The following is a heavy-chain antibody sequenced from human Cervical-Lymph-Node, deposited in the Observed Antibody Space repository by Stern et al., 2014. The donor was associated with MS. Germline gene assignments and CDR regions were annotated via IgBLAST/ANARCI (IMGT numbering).Heavy chain of an antibody. CDR2: ISDSGVYT. V-gene: IGHV3-23*04. Sequence: EVQLVESGGGLVQPGGSLRLSCAASGFTFSTYAFSWVRQAPGKGLVCVSSISDSGVYTYYADSVKGRFTIARDNSKSMLYLEMQSLRAEDTAVYHCAKDLGRGVVVVPLYGLDVWGQGTTVTVSS. CDR1: GFTFSTYA. D-gene: IGHD2-2*01. CDR3: AKDLGRGVVVVPLYGLDV. J-gene: IGHJ6*02.